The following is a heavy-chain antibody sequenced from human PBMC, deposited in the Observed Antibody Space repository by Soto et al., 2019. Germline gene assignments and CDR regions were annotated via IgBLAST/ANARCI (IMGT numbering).Heavy chain of an antibody. Sequence: QVQLVESGGGVVQPGRSLRLSCSASGFTFSDFEMYWVRQAPGKGLDWVSFISYDGSNQDYAGSVKGRFTVSRDNSKNTPFLLMNRLRPEDPAVYFCARRTGTAPRFDYWGQGTLVTVSS. CDR1: GFTFSDFE. CDR2: ISYDGSNQ. D-gene: IGHD1-7*01. CDR3: ARRTGTAPRFDY. V-gene: IGHV3-30-3*01. J-gene: IGHJ4*02.